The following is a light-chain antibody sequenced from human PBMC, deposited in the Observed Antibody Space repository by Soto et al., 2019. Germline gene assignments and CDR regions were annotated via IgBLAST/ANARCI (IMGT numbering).Light chain of an antibody. CDR3: QNYNSYSEA. CDR1: QTISSW. V-gene: IGKV1-5*03. Sequence: DIQMTQSPSTLSGSVGARVTITGRASQTISSWLAWYQQNPGKAPKLLIYKASTLKSGVPSRFSGSGSGTEFTLPISSLQPDDVATYYGQNYNSYSEAVGQGTKV. J-gene: IGKJ1*01. CDR2: KAS.